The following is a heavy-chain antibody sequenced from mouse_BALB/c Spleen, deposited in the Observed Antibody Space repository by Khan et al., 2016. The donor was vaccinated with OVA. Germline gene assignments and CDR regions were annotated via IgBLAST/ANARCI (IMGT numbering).Heavy chain of an antibody. CDR3: ARKDYYDYDPFPY. Sequence: EVKLLESGPGLVKPSLSLSLTCTVTGYSITSEYAWNWIRQFPGNKLEWMGYIDYSGNTRFNPSLKSRTSITRATFKNQFFLQLNSVTAEDTATYYCARKDYYDYDPFPYWGQGTLVTVSA. CDR1: GYSITSEYA. V-gene: IGHV3-2*02. J-gene: IGHJ3*01. D-gene: IGHD2-4*01. CDR2: IDYSGNT.